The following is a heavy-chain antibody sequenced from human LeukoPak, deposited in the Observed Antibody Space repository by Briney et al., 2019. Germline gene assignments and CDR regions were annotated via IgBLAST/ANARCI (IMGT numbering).Heavy chain of an antibody. V-gene: IGHV3-23*01. J-gene: IGHJ4*02. CDR3: AKQRVAGAPFFDY. CDR2: ISGSGGST. Sequence: GGSLRLSCAAPGFTLSSYAMSWGRQAPGKGLEWVSAISGSGGSTYYADSVKGRFTISRDNSKNTLYLQMNSLRAEDTAVYYCAKQRVAGAPFFDYWGQGTLVTVSS. D-gene: IGHD6-19*01. CDR1: GFTLSSYA.